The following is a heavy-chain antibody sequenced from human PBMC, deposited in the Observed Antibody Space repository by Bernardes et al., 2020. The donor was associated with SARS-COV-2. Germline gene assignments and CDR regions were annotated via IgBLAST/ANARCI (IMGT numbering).Heavy chain of an antibody. D-gene: IGHD3-16*01. J-gene: IGHJ3*02. V-gene: IGHV3-23*01. CDR3: AKDQTYYDYVWGSSAGAFDI. CDR1: GFTFSSYA. CDR2: ISGSGGST. Sequence: GSSLRLCCAASGFTFSSYAITWVRQAPEKGLEWVSGISGSGGSTYYADSVKGRFTISRDNSKNTLYMEMNSLRAEDTAVYYCAKDQTYYDYVWGSSAGAFDIWGQGTMVTVSS.